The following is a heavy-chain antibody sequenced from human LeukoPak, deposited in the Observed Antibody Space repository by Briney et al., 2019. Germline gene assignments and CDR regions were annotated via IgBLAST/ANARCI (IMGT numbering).Heavy chain of an antibody. J-gene: IGHJ4*02. CDR2: IYYSGST. D-gene: IGHD6-13*01. CDR1: GGSISSSRHY. CDR3: ARCYGVAAAGTNDY. V-gene: IGHV4-39*01. Sequence: SETLSLTCTVSGGSISSSRHYWGWIRQPPGKGLEWIGSIYYSGSTYYNPSLKSRVTISVDTSKNQFSLKLSSVTAADTAVYYCARCYGVAAAGTNDYWGQGTLVTVSS.